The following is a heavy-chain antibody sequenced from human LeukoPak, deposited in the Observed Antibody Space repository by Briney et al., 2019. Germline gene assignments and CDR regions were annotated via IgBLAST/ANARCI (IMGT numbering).Heavy chain of an antibody. CDR2: IKPDGSEK. CDR3: ARDRIQLWSHDY. CDR1: GFIFSNAW. J-gene: IGHJ4*02. V-gene: IGHV3-7*04. Sequence: GGSLRLSCAASGFIFSNAWMSWVRQAPGKGLEWVANIKPDGSEKYYVDSVKGRFTISRDNAKNSLYLQMNGLRAEDTAVYYCARDRIQLWSHDYWGQGTLVTVSS. D-gene: IGHD5-18*01.